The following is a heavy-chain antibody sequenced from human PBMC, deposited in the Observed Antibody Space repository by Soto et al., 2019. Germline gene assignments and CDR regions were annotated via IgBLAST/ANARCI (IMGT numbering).Heavy chain of an antibody. D-gene: IGHD4-17*01. CDR2: ISSSGSTV. V-gene: IGHV3-11*01. CDR3: ARDQDYGDYEAAFDI. CDR1: GFTFSDYY. J-gene: IGHJ3*02. Sequence: GGSLRLSCAASGFTFSDYYMSWIRQAPGKGLEWVSYISSSGSTVYYADSVKGRFTISRDNAKNSLYLQMNSLRAEDTAVYYCARDQDYGDYEAAFDIWGQGTMVTVSS.